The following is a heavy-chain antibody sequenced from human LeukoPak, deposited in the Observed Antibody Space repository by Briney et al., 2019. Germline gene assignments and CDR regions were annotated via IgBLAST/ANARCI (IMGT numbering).Heavy chain of an antibody. J-gene: IGHJ4*02. V-gene: IGHV5-10-1*01. D-gene: IGHD3-9*01. CDR2: IDPSDSYT. CDR1: GCSFTSYW. Sequence: GESLKISCKGSGCSFTSYWISWVRQMPGKGLEWMGRIDPSDSYTNYSPSFQGHVTISADRSISTAYLQWSSLKASDTAMYYCAIDDLTGYVYWGQGTLLTVSS. CDR3: AIDDLTGYVY.